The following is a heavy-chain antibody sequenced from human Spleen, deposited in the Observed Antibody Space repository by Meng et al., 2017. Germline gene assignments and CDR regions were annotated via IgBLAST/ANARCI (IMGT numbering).Heavy chain of an antibody. CDR3: ARVSQVPGLVVVISYFDY. Sequence: ASVKVSCKASGYTFTNYVIHWVRQAPGQRLEWMGWINGGNGNTKYSEKFQGRVTISRDTTASTAYMELSSLRSEDTAVYYCARVSQVPGLVVVISYFDYWGQGTLVTVSS. CDR2: INGGNGNT. D-gene: IGHD3-22*01. CDR1: GYTFTNYV. J-gene: IGHJ4*02. V-gene: IGHV1-3*01.